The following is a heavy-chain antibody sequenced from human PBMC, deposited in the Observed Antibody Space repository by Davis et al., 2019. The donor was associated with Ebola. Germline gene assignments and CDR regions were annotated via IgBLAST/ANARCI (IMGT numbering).Heavy chain of an antibody. V-gene: IGHV4-34*12. J-gene: IGHJ5*02. CDR1: GGSFSGYY. Sequence: MPSETLSLTCAVYGGSFSGYYWGWIRQPPGKGLEWIGSIGTMFYSGSTPFNPSLKSRVSISIDTSKNHFTLNLGSVTAADTAIYYCARLVVGKVAGGSIDPWGQGTLVTVSS. CDR2: MFYSGST. CDR3: ARLVVGKVAGGSIDP. D-gene: IGHD4-23*01.